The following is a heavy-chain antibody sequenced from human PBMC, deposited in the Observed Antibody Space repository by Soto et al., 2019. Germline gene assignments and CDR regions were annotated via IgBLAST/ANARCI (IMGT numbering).Heavy chain of an antibody. Sequence: QLQLQESGPGLVKPSETLSLTCTVSGGSISSSSYYWGWIRQPPGKGLEWIGSIYYSGSTYYNPSLTGXVXIXXDTSKNQFSLKLSSVTAADTAVYYCATLWFGEGNYWGQGTLVTVSS. CDR3: ATLWFGEGNY. J-gene: IGHJ4*02. CDR1: GGSISSSSYY. D-gene: IGHD3-10*01. V-gene: IGHV4-39*01. CDR2: IYYSGST.